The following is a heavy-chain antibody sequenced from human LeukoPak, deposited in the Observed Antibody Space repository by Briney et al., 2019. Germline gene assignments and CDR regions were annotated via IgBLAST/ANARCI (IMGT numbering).Heavy chain of an antibody. CDR3: ATDQTGNALKGGY. CDR2: ISVYNGDA. Sequence: ASVKVSCKASGCTFTSYGITWVRQAPGQGLEWMGWISVYNGDANYAQKLQGRVTMTTDTSTSTAYMELSSLRSEDTAVYYCATDQTGNALKGGYWGQGTLVTVSS. CDR1: GCTFTSYG. J-gene: IGHJ4*02. V-gene: IGHV1-18*01.